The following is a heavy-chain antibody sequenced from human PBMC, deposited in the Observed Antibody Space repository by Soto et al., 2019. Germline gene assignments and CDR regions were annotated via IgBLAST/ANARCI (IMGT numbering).Heavy chain of an antibody. CDR3: VKEGSGWSYLDH. D-gene: IGHD6-19*01. CDR1: SGSISSTNW. Sequence: VQLQESGPGLVKPSGTLSLSCVVSSGSISSTNWWSWVRQPPGRGLEWIGAIYHSGSINYNPSRRSRATISVDKSKNQFSLNLISVTAADTAVYFCVKEGSGWSYLDHWGQGILVTVSS. CDR2: IYHSGSI. J-gene: IGHJ4*02. V-gene: IGHV4-4*02.